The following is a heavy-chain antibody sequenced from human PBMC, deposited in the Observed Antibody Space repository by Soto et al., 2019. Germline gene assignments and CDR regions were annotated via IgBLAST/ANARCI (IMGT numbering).Heavy chain of an antibody. Sequence: QVQLVQSGAEVKKPGSSVKVSCKASGGTFSSYTISWVRQAPGQGLEWMGRIIPILGIANYAQKFQGRVTITADKSTSTANMELSSLRSEDTAVYYCARDGESAVAGPYIDYWGQGTLVTVSS. CDR2: IIPILGIA. V-gene: IGHV1-69*08. CDR1: GGTFSSYT. J-gene: IGHJ4*02. D-gene: IGHD6-19*01. CDR3: ARDGESAVAGPYIDY.